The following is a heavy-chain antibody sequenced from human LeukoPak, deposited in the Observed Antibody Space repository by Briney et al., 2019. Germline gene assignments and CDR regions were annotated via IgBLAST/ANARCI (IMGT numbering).Heavy chain of an antibody. J-gene: IGHJ4*02. Sequence: TGGSLRLSCAASGFTFSSYAMSWVRQAPGKGLEWVSAISGSGGSTYYADSVKGRFTISRDNPKNTLYLQMNSLRAEDTAVYYCAKEYSSGWYPFDYWGQGTLVTVSS. CDR3: AKEYSSGWYPFDY. CDR1: GFTFSSYA. D-gene: IGHD6-19*01. V-gene: IGHV3-23*01. CDR2: ISGSGGST.